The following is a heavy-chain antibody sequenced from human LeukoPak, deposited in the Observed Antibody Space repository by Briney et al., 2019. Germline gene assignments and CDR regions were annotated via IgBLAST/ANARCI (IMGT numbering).Heavy chain of an antibody. J-gene: IGHJ3*01. CDR3: ARLSDTRRGLAFDV. CDR2: INHSGST. V-gene: IGHV4-34*01. Sequence: SETLSLTCAVYGGSFSGYYWSWIRQPPGKGLEWIGEINHSGSTNYNPSLKSRVTISVDTSKNQFSLKLSSVTAADTAVYYCARLSDTRRGLAFDVWGQGSLVSVSS. D-gene: IGHD3-22*01. CDR1: GGSFSGYY.